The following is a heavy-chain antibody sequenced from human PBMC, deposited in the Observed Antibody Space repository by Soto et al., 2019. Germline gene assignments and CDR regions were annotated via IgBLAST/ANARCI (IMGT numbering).Heavy chain of an antibody. D-gene: IGHD6-19*01. CDR1: GGSISSYY. CDR3: ARHPWGSSGHFDY. V-gene: IGHV4-59*08. J-gene: IGHJ4*02. Sequence: PSETLSLTCTVSGGSISSYYWSWIRQPPGKGLEWIGYIYYSGSTNYNPSLKSRVTISVDTSKNQFSLKLSSVTAADTAVYYCARHPWGSSGHFDYWGQGTLVTVSS. CDR2: IYYSGST.